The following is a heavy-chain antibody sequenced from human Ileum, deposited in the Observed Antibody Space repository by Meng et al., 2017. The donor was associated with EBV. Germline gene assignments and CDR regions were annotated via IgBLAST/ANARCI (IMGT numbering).Heavy chain of an antibody. J-gene: IGHJ4*02. V-gene: IGHV4-61*08. CDR1: GASVTSMGFF. D-gene: IGHD1-26*01. Sequence: QRQLQQSGPGLVSPSVALSLPCTVSGASVTSMGFFWSWLRPSPGKGLEWLGYVNYNGDSTYNPSLKSRVTIFIDTSKKQFYLNLTSATAADTAIYYCARDLRVGGAFDYWGQGTLVTVSS. CDR3: ARDLRVGGAFDY. CDR2: VNYNGDS.